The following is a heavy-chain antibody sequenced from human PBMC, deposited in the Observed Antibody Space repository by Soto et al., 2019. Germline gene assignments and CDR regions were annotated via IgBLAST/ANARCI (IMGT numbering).Heavy chain of an antibody. CDR1: GFTVSNNY. CDR3: AREIVGALDY. V-gene: IGHV3-53*01. Sequence: ESGGGLIQPGGSLRLSCAASGFTVSNNYMSWVRQAPGEGLEWVTVIYSDSITYYADSVKGRFTISRDNSKNTLYLQMNSLRAEDTAVYYCAREIVGALDYWGQGTLVTVSS. D-gene: IGHD1-26*01. CDR2: IYSDSIT. J-gene: IGHJ4*02.